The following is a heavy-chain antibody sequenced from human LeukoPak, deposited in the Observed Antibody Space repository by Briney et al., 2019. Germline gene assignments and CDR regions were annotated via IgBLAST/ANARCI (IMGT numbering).Heavy chain of an antibody. D-gene: IGHD5-24*01. CDR1: GGSISSYY. J-gene: IGHJ6*03. Sequence: SETLSLTCTVSGGSISSYYYTWIRQPAGKGLEWIGRISTSGSTNYNPSLKSRVTMSVDTSKNQFSLKLSSVTAADTAVYYCARDRRDGYNYYYYYYMDVWGKGTTVTVSS. CDR2: ISTSGST. CDR3: ARDRRDGYNYYYYYYMDV. V-gene: IGHV4-4*07.